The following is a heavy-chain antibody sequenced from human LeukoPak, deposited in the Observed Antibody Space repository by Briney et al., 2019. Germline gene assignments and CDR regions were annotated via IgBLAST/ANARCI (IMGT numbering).Heavy chain of an antibody. CDR3: AREGTNFDSSGPDY. Sequence: GGSLRLSCAASGFTFSSYSMNWVRQAPGKGLEWVSSISPSSSYIHYADSMKGRFTISRDNAKTSLYLQMNSLREEDAAVYYCAREGTNFDSSGPDYWGQGTLVTVSS. CDR1: GFTFSSYS. D-gene: IGHD3-22*01. V-gene: IGHV3-21*01. CDR2: ISPSSSYI. J-gene: IGHJ4*02.